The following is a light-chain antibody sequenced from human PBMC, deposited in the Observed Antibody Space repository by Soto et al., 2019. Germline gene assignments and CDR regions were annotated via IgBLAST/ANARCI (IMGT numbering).Light chain of an antibody. CDR2: SDN. V-gene: IGLV1-44*01. J-gene: IGLJ3*02. Sequence: QSVLTQPPSASGTPGQRVTISCSGSNSNIGRNTVNWYQQFPGAAPHLLIHSDNQRPSGVPDRFSGSRSGTSASLAISGRQSEDEADDYCAAWDESPNVPVFGGGTKLTVL. CDR3: AAWDESPNVPV. CDR1: NSNIGRNT.